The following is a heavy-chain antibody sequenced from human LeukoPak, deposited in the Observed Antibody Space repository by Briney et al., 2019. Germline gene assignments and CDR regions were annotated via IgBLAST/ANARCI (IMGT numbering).Heavy chain of an antibody. CDR2: ISSSSSYI. V-gene: IGHV3-21*01. D-gene: IGHD3-22*01. CDR3: ARDIAHYYDSSGCSDYFDY. Sequence: GGSLRLSCAVSGFTFDDYAMHWVRQVPGKGLEWVSSISSSSSYIYYADSVKGRFTISRDNAKNSLYLQMNSLRAEDTAVYYCARDIAHYYDSSGCSDYFDYWGQGTLVTVSS. J-gene: IGHJ4*02. CDR1: GFTFDDYA.